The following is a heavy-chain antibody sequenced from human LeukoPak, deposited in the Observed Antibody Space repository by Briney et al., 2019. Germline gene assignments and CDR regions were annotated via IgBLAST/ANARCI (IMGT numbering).Heavy chain of an antibody. CDR1: GFTFSSYE. D-gene: IGHD2-15*01. V-gene: IGHV3-48*03. CDR3: ARDPINCSGGSCYQDY. CDR2: ISSSGSTI. Sequence: GGSLRLSCAASGFTFSSYEMTWARQAPGKGLEWVSYISSSGSTIYYADSVKGRFTIYRDNAKNSLYLQMNSLRAEDTAVYYCARDPINCSGGSCYQDYWGQGTLVTVSS. J-gene: IGHJ4*02.